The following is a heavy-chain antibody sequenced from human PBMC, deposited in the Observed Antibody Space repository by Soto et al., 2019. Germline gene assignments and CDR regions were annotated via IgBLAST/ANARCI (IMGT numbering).Heavy chain of an antibody. D-gene: IGHD2-2*01. CDR2: MNPNTGKA. J-gene: IGHJ6*02. CDR1: GYTFTTYD. CDR3: AVPPYGMDV. Sequence: ASVKVSCKASGYTFTTYDINWVRQATGQGLEWMGWMNPNTGKAGYAQKFQGRVTMTTDTSTSTAYMELSSLRSEDTAVYYCAVPPYGMDVWGQGTTVTVSS. V-gene: IGHV1-8*01.